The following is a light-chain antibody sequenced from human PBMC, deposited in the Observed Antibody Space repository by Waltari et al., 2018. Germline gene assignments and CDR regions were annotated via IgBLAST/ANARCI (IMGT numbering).Light chain of an antibody. J-gene: IGKJ2*01. V-gene: IGKV1-39*01. CDR2: AAS. CDR1: QSICSY. CDR3: QQGYNAPYT. Sequence: DIKMTQSPSSLSTSVGDRVTITCRASQSICSYLIWYQQRPGRPPSLLSYAASTLQSGVPSRFSGSGSGTNYSLTIVSLQAKDFATYYCQQGYNAPYTFGQGT.